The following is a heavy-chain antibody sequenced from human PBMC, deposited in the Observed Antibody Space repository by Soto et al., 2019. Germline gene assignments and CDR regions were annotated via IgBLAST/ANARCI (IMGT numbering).Heavy chain of an antibody. J-gene: IGHJ5*02. CDR2: ISPYNGNT. CDR3: AREDGYCSGGSCHSGGWLEP. D-gene: IGHD2-15*01. V-gene: IGHV1-18*01. Sequence: QVQLVQSGAEVKKPGASVKVSCKTSGYTFTTYGVSWVRQAPGQGLEWMGWISPYNGNTNYAQRLQGRVTLTTDTSTNTAYMKLRSLRSDDTALYYCAREDGYCSGGSCHSGGWLEPWGQGTLVTVSS. CDR1: GYTFTTYG.